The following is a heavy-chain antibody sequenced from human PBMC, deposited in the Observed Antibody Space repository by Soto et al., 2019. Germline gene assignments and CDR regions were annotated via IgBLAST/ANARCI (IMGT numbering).Heavy chain of an antibody. CDR3: ARDRLYSSPYSYGMDV. CDR2: ISSSASSI. V-gene: IGHV3-11*01. Sequence: QVQLVESGGGLVKPGGSLRLSCAASGFTLSDYHMTWIRQAPGKGLEWVAYISSSASSIYYADSVKGRFTISRDNARDSRYLQMNSLRTEDTAVYYCARDRLYSSPYSYGMDVWGQGTTVTVSS. D-gene: IGHD6-13*01. J-gene: IGHJ6*02. CDR1: GFTLSDYH.